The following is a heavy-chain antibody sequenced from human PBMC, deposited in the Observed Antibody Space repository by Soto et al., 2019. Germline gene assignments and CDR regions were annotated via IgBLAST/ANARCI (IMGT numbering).Heavy chain of an antibody. CDR1: GGTLSSYA. CDR3: ARSQAAEPSSAGLIDY. D-gene: IGHD6-13*01. J-gene: IGHJ4*02. Sequence: ASVKVSCKASGGTLSSYASSWVRQAPGQGLEWMGGIIPIFGTANYAQKFQGRVTITADESTSTAYMELSSLRSEDTAVYYCARSQAAEPSSAGLIDYWGQGTLVTVSS. CDR2: IIPIFGTA. V-gene: IGHV1-69*13.